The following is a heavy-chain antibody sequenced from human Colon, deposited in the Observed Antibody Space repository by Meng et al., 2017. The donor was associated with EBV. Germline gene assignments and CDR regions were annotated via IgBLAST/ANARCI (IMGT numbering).Heavy chain of an antibody. Sequence: VRLPRWGEGFLKPSETLSLALAVDGGSFSADYWSWIRQPPEKGLEWIGEINHSGSTNYNPSLKSRVTISVDTSKKQFSLKLSSVTAADTAVYYCARGPGGSYYLYYFDYWGQGTLVTVSS. CDR1: GGSFSADY. D-gene: IGHD1-26*01. V-gene: IGHV4-34*01. CDR2: INHSGST. J-gene: IGHJ4*02. CDR3: ARGPGGSYYLYYFDY.